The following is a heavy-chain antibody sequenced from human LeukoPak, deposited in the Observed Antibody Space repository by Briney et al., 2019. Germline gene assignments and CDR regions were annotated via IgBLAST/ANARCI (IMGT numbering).Heavy chain of an antibody. D-gene: IGHD1-14*01. J-gene: IGHJ4*02. V-gene: IGHV4-39*01. CDR3: ARQEIPVPRSFDY. CDR2: IYYSGST. CDR1: GGSISSYY. Sequence: SETLSLTCTVSGGSISSYYWGWIRQPPGKGLEWIGSIYYSGSTYYNPSLKSRVTISVDTSKNQFSLKLSSVTAADTAVYYCARQEIPVPRSFDYWGQGTLVTVSS.